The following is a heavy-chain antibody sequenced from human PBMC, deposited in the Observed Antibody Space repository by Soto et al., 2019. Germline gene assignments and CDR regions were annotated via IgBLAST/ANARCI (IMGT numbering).Heavy chain of an antibody. J-gene: IGHJ6*02. Sequence: PSETLSLTCTVSGGSISSSSYYWSWIRQPPGKGLEWIGYIYYSGITNYNPSLKSRVTISVDTSKNQFSLKLSFVTAADTAVYYCARYKSNYYYGMDVWGQGTTVTVSS. V-gene: IGHV4-61*01. D-gene: IGHD1-20*01. CDR1: GGSISSSSYY. CDR2: IYYSGIT. CDR3: ARYKSNYYYGMDV.